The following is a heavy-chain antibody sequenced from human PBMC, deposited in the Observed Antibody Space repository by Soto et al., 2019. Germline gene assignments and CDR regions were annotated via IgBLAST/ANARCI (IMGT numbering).Heavy chain of an antibody. CDR1: GASMSSGGYY. Sequence: QVQLQESGPGLVKPSQTLSLTCTVSGASMSSGGYYWTWIRQSPGKGVEWIGYIYYSGSTYYNQSLESRVAISLDASRSQFYLTLHSVTAADTAIYSCATDRHKNFFHTWGQGTLGTVAS. CDR3: ATDRHKNFFHT. V-gene: IGHV4-31*03. D-gene: IGHD6-6*01. CDR2: IYYSGST. J-gene: IGHJ5*02.